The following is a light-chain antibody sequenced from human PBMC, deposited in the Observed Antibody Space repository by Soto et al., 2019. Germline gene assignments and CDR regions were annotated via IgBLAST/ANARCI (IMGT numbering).Light chain of an antibody. Sequence: EIVLTQSPGTLSLSPGARATLSCRATQSVRGNYLAWYQQRPGQAPRLLIYGASSRATGVPDRFRGSGSGTDFTLTISRLEPEDFAVYFCQQFSSSPLTFGGGTKVEI. V-gene: IGKV3-20*01. CDR2: GAS. CDR3: QQFSSSPLT. CDR1: QSVRGNY. J-gene: IGKJ4*01.